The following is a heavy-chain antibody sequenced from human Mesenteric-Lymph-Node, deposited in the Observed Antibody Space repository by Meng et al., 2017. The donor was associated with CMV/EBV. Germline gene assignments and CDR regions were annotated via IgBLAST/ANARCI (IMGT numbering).Heavy chain of an antibody. V-gene: IGHV3-21*01. CDR1: GFTFSSYS. J-gene: IGHJ6*02. CDR3: ARPGWSLLSGMDV. Sequence: GESLKISCAASGFTFSSYSMNWVRQAPGKGLEWVSSISSSSSYIYYADSVKGRFTIYRDNAKNSLYLQMNSLRAEDTAVYYCARPGWSLLSGMDVWGQGTTVTVSS. D-gene: IGHD2/OR15-2a*01. CDR2: ISSSSSYI.